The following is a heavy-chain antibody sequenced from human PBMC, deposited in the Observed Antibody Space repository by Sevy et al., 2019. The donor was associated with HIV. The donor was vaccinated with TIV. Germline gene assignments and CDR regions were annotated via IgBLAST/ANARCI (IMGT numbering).Heavy chain of an antibody. CDR1: GGSISSYY. D-gene: IGHD2-2*01. J-gene: IGHJ4*02. CDR3: ARSPSNLYCSSTSCLYYFDY. Sequence: SETLSLTCTVSGGSISSYYWSWIRQPPGKGLEWIGYIYYSGSTNYNPSLKSRVTISVDTSKNQFSLKLSCVTAADTAVYYCARSPSNLYCSSTSCLYYFDYWGQGTLVTVSS. CDR2: IYYSGST. V-gene: IGHV4-59*01.